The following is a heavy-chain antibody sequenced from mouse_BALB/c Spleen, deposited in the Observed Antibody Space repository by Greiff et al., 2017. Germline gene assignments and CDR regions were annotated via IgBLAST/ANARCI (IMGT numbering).Heavy chain of an antibody. CDR2: IWGGGST. CDR1: GFSFTDYG. Sequence: VQLQQSGPGLVAPSQSLSITCTVSGFSFTDYGVSWIRQPPGKGLEWLGVIWGGGSTYYNSALKSRLSISKDNSKSQVFLKMNSLQTDDTAMYYCAKHPYYRYDGVSFDYWGQGTTLTVSS. D-gene: IGHD2-14*01. CDR3: AKHPYYRYDGVSFDY. V-gene: IGHV2-6-5*01. J-gene: IGHJ2*01.